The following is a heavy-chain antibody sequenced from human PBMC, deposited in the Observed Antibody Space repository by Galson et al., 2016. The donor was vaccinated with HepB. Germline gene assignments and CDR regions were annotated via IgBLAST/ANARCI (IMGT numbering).Heavy chain of an antibody. CDR1: GYSFTSYW. D-gene: IGHD5-18*01. CDR3: ARSTTMAYKGLWAFDY. CDR2: IDPRDSYT. V-gene: IGHV5-10-1*01. Sequence: QSGAEVKKPGESLRISCKGSGYSFTSYWISWVRQMPGKGLEWMGRIDPRDSYTNYSPSFQGHVTISTTKPISTAYLQWSSLKASDTAMYYCARSTTMAYKGLWAFDYRGQRTLVTVSS. J-gene: IGHJ4*02.